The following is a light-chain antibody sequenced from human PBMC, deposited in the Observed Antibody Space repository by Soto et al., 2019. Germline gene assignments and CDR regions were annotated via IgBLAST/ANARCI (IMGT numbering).Light chain of an antibody. V-gene: IGKV1-39*01. J-gene: IGKJ1*01. CDR3: QQIYSIPVT. CDR1: QSISRY. CDR2: AAS. Sequence: DIQMTQSPSSLSASVGDRVTITCRASQSISRYLNWYQQKPGKAPKLLIYAASSLQSGVPSTFSGSGSGTDFTLTISRLQPEDFATYYCQQIYSIPVTFGQGNKVEIK.